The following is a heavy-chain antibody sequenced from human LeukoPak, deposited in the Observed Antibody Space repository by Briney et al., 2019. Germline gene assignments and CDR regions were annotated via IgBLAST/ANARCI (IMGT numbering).Heavy chain of an antibody. CDR1: GYTFTNYD. Sequence: ASVKVSCKASGYTFTNYDINWVRQAPGQGLEWTGWMNPNTGNTGSVQQFQGRVTMTRDTSTNTAYMELSSLRSEDTAVYYCARGQGNTWLNHAFDIWGQGTLVTVSS. CDR3: ARGQGNTWLNHAFDI. CDR2: MNPNTGNT. J-gene: IGHJ3*02. V-gene: IGHV1-8*01. D-gene: IGHD5-12*01.